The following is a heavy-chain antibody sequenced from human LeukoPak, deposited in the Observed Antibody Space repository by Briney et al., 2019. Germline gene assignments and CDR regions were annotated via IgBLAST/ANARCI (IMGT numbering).Heavy chain of an antibody. CDR1: GFSFGSYA. CDR3: GSGPVGTTVP. CDR2: ISGSGSHA. D-gene: IGHD1-1*01. Sequence: GGSLRLSCAASGFSFGSYAMGWTRQAPGQGLEWVSAISGSGSHANYAESVKGRFTISRDNSKNTLYLQMHSLIAADTAVYYCGSGPVGTTVPWGQGTLVTVSS. V-gene: IGHV3-23*01. J-gene: IGHJ5*02.